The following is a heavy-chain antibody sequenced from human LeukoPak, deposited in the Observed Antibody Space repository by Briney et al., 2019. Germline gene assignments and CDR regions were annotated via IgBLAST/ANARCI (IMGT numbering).Heavy chain of an antibody. CDR3: ARDRAYCSSTSCYWFDP. D-gene: IGHD2-2*01. CDR2: IYTSGSI. Sequence: SETLSLTCTVSGGSISSYYWSWIRQPAGKGLEWIGRIYTSGSIYYNPSLKSRVTMSVDTSKNQFSLKLNSVTAADTAVYYCARDRAYCSSTSCYWFDPWGQGTLVTVSS. CDR1: GGSISSYY. V-gene: IGHV4-4*07. J-gene: IGHJ5*02.